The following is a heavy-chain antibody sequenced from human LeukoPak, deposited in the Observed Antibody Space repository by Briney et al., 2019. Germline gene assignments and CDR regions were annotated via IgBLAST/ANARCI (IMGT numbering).Heavy chain of an antibody. CDR2: ISSSGSTI. CDR3: ARDRYDYVWGSYRYTGSVDY. CDR1: GFSFSDYY. D-gene: IGHD3-16*02. Sequence: TAGGSLRLSCAASGFSFSDYYMSWIRQAPGKGLEWVSDISSSGSTIYYADSVKGRFTISRDNAKNSLYLQMNSLRAEDTAVYYCARDRYDYVWGSYRYTGSVDYWGQGTLVTVSS. V-gene: IGHV3-11*01. J-gene: IGHJ4*02.